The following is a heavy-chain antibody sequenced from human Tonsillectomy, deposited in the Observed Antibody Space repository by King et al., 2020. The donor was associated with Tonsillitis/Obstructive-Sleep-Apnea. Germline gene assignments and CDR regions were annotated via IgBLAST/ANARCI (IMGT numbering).Heavy chain of an antibody. CDR3: ARVYGSESLPYSYYYGMDV. J-gene: IGHJ6*02. CDR2: IKQDGSEK. Sequence: VQLVESGGGLVQPGGSLRLSCAASGFTFSSYWMNWVRQAPGKGLEWVANIKQDGSEKYYVDSLKGRFTISRDNAKNSLYLQMNSLRAEDTAVYFCARVYGSESLPYSYYYGMDVWGQGTTVTVSS. CDR1: GFTFSSYW. V-gene: IGHV3-7*03. D-gene: IGHD3-10*01.